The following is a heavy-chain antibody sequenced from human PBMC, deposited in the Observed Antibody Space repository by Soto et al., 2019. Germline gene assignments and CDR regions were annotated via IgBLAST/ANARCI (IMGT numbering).Heavy chain of an antibody. D-gene: IGHD3-10*02. V-gene: IGHV1-46*01. CDR2: INPSGGST. CDR1: GYTFTSYY. CDR3: ARTPGDYIPSYYYYYGMDV. J-gene: IGHJ6*02. Sequence: ASVKVSCKASGYTFTSYYMHWVRQAPGQGLEWMGIINPSGGSTSYAQKFQGRVTMTRDTSTSTVYMELSSLRSEDTAVYYCARTPGDYIPSYYYYYGMDVCGQGTTVTVSS.